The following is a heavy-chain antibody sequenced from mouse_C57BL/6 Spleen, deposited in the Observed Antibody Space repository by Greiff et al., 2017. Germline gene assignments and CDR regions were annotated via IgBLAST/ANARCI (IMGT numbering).Heavy chain of an antibody. CDR1: GFTFSDYG. V-gene: IGHV5-17*01. J-gene: IGHJ4*01. CDR3: AALQLRLPCYAMDY. D-gene: IGHD3-2*02. CDR2: ISSGSSTI. Sequence: EVKLVESGGGLVKPGGSLKLSCAASGFTFSDYGMHWVRQAPEKGLEWVAYISSGSSTIYYADTVKGRFTISRDNAKHTLFLQMTSLRSGDAAMYFCAALQLRLPCYAMDYWGQQTSVTVPS.